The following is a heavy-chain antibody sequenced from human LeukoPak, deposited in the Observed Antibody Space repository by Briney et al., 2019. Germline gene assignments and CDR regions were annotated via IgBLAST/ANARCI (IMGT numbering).Heavy chain of an antibody. CDR3: ARDGSRSSLGGYGY. CDR1: GYSFTIYY. CDR2: IDQEGEYT. Sequence: ASVKLSFKSAGYSFTIYYLNMVRQAHAQGLEWMWKIDQEGEYTKYAQKFKGRITMTRDKSTSTVCMELSKMRSDDTAVYYCARDGSRSSLGGYGYWGQGTLVTVSS. V-gene: IGHV1-46*01. J-gene: IGHJ4*02. D-gene: IGHD6-6*01.